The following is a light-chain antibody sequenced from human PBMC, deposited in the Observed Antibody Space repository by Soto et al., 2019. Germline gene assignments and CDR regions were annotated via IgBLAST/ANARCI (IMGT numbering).Light chain of an antibody. J-gene: IGLJ3*02. CDR2: EVT. CDR3: SSYAGSNNPWV. CDR1: SSDVGAYNY. Sequence: QSALTQPPSASGSPGQSVTISCTGTSSDVGAYNYVCWYQQHPGKAPKLIISEVTKRPSGVPDRFSGSKSGNTASLTVTGRQAEDEADYYGSSYAGSNNPWVFGGGTKVTVL. V-gene: IGLV2-8*01.